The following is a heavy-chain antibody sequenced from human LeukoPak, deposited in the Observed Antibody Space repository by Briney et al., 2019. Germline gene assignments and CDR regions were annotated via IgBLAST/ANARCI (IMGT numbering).Heavy chain of an antibody. CDR3: AGGIAAAGTRAFDI. Sequence: SETLSLTCTVSGGSISSGGYYWSWIRQHPGKGLEWIGYIYYSGSTYYNPSLKSRVTISVDTSKNQFSLKLSSVTAADTAVYYCAGGIAAAGTRAFDIWGQGTMVTVSS. J-gene: IGHJ3*02. CDR2: IYYSGST. CDR1: GGSISSGGYY. D-gene: IGHD6-13*01. V-gene: IGHV4-31*03.